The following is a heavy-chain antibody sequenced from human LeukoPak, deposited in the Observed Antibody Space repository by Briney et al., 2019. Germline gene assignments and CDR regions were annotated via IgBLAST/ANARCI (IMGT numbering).Heavy chain of an antibody. CDR3: ASEGWFGEVSNYYGMDV. D-gene: IGHD3-10*01. CDR2: ISYDGSNK. CDR1: GFTFSSYG. V-gene: IGHV3-30*03. Sequence: GGSLRLSCAASGFTFSSYGMHWVRQAPGKGLEWVAVISYDGSNKYYADSVKGRFTISRDNSKNTLYLQMNSLRAEDTAVYYCASEGWFGEVSNYYGMDVWGQGTTVIVSS. J-gene: IGHJ6*02.